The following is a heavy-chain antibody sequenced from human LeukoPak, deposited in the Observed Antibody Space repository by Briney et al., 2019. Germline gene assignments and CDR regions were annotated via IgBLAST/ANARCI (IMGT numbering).Heavy chain of an antibody. J-gene: IGHJ4*02. CDR2: VYITGST. Sequence: PSETLSLSCDVSGVSITSDYHYWSWIRQSAGKGLEWIGRVYITGSTSDNPSLRSRVTISIDTSKNQFSLALFSATAADTAVYFCAREGTGDRHRGTANYFEYWGQGALVTVSS. CDR1: GVSITSDYHY. V-gene: IGHV4-61*02. D-gene: IGHD1-1*01. CDR3: AREGTGDRHRGTANYFEY.